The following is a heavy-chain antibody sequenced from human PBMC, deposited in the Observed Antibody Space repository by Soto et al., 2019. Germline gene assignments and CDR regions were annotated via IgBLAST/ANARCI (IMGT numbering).Heavy chain of an antibody. D-gene: IGHD4-4*01. CDR3: ATTAMMTTTVKVFQGGYYYYYYGIDV. J-gene: IGHJ6*02. Sequence: GESLKISCKGSGYSFTSYWISWVRQMPGKGLEGMGRIDPSDSYTNYSPSFQGHVTISPDKSISIAYLQWGSLEPSDPGMDYLATTAMMTTTVKVFQGGYYYYYYGIDVWGQGTPVTVSS. CDR1: GYSFTSYW. CDR2: IDPSDSYT. V-gene: IGHV5-10-1*01.